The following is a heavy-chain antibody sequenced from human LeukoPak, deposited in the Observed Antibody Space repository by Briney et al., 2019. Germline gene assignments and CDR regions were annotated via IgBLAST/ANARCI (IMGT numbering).Heavy chain of an antibody. V-gene: IGHV3-23*01. D-gene: IGHD6-19*01. CDR1: GFSLSTYG. Sequence: PGASLRLSCAASGFSLSTYGVSWVRQPPGKGLEWVSGITGTGGSTYYADSVKGRFTVSRDTSKNTLYLQMNSLRAEDTAIYYCAKDHGTAVAGFYYWGPGTLVTVSS. CDR2: ITGTGGST. CDR3: AKDHGTAVAGFYY. J-gene: IGHJ4*02.